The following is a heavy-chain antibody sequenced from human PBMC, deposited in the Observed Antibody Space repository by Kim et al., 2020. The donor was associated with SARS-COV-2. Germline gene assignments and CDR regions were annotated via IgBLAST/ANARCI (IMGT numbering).Heavy chain of an antibody. D-gene: IGHD4-4*01. CDR2: IYYSGST. Sequence: SETLSLTCTVSGGSISSSSYYWGWIRQPPGKGLEWIGSIYYSGSTYYNPSLKSRVTISVDTSKNQFSLKLSSVTAADTAVYYCARHVEMATVLHYFDYWGQGTLVTVSS. V-gene: IGHV4-39*07. J-gene: IGHJ4*02. CDR3: ARHVEMATVLHYFDY. CDR1: GGSISSSSYY.